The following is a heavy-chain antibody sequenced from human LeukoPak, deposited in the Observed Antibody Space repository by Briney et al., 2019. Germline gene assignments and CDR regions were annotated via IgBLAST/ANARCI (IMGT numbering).Heavy chain of an antibody. Sequence: PGGSLRLSCTASGFTVSSNYMSWVRQAPGKGLEWVSVLYGGGTTYYTDSVKGRFTISRDNSKNTLYLQMNSLRAEDTAVYYCARGIAGSHFDYWGQGTLVTVSS. J-gene: IGHJ4*02. CDR3: ARGIAGSHFDY. CDR2: LYGGGTT. V-gene: IGHV3-53*01. D-gene: IGHD6-13*01. CDR1: GFTVSSNY.